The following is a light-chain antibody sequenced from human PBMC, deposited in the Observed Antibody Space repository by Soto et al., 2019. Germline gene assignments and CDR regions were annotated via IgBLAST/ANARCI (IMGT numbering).Light chain of an antibody. CDR2: DVS. V-gene: IGKV3-20*01. J-gene: IGKJ1*01. Sequence: EIVLTQSPGTLSLSPGERATLYCRASQSVSSAYLAWYQQKPGQAPRLLIYDVSSRATGIPDRFSGSGSGTDFTLTVSRLEPEDFAVYYCQQYGSSPETFGQGTKVDI. CDR3: QQYGSSPET. CDR1: QSVSSAY.